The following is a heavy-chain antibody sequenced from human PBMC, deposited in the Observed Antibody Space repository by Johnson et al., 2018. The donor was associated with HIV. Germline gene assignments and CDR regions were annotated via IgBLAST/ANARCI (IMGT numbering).Heavy chain of an antibody. D-gene: IGHD6-13*01. V-gene: IGHV3-30*18. CDR1: GFTFSTYG. CDR2: VSYDGSNK. CDR3: AKSKEMLAAGGTADDAFDI. J-gene: IGHJ3*02. Sequence: QVQLVESGGGVVQPGRSLRVSCAASGFTFSTYGMHWVRQVPGKGLEWVTVVSYDGSNKYYADSVKGRFTISRDNSKNTLYLQMSSLRAEDTAVYYCAKSKEMLAAGGTADDAFDIWGQGTMVTVSS.